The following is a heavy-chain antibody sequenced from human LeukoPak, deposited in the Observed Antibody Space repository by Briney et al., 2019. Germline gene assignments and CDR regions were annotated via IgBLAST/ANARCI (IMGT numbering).Heavy chain of an antibody. V-gene: IGHV3-21*01. Sequence: GGSLRLSCSASGVNISTYNLKWVRQAPGKGLEWVSSISTRSSYKYYADSVKGRFTISRDNANNSLYLQMDNLRAEDTAVYFCARPLRPLGYFYGMDVWGPGTTVIVSS. D-gene: IGHD2-15*01. CDR3: ARPLRPLGYFYGMDV. CDR1: GVNISTYN. J-gene: IGHJ6*02. CDR2: ISTRSSYK.